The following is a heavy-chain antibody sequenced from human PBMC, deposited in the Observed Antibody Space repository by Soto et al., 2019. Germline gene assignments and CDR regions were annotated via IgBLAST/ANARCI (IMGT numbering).Heavy chain of an antibody. V-gene: IGHV4-30-4*01. J-gene: IGHJ5*02. CDR2: IYHSGST. D-gene: IGHD1-26*01. CDR1: GDSISSVDHY. Sequence: SETLSLTCTVSGDSISSVDHYWSWIRQPPGKGLEWMGYIYHSGSTHYNPSLNSRLTISIDTSTNRFSLNLTSVTAADTAVYFCARLRWETENNWFDPWGQGALVTVS. CDR3: ARLRWETENNWFDP.